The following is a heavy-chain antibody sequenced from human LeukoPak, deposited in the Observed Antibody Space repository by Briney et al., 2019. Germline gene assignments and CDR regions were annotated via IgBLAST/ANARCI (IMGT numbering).Heavy chain of an antibody. Sequence: IVVGGDSTFYADSVKGRFTSSRNNAKTTVFLQMNSLRPVDAAVYYCESGSIMGARGLGDYWGQGTLVTVSS. J-gene: IGHJ4*02. D-gene: IGHD2-8*01. CDR3: ESGSIMGARGLGDY. CDR2: IVVGGDST. V-gene: IGHV3-23*01.